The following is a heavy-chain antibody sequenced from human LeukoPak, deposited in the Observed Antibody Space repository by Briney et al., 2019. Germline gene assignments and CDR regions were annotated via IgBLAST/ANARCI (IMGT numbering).Heavy chain of an antibody. CDR1: GFTFSSYA. Sequence: GGSLRLSCAASGFTFSSYAMNWVRQAPGKGLEWVSSIIGRGGVTYYADSVKGRFTISRDNSKNTLFLQMNSLGAEDTAVYYCARDYDGGGFLNEYFQHWGQGTLVTDSS. V-gene: IGHV3-23*01. D-gene: IGHD3-22*01. CDR3: ARDYDGGGFLNEYFQH. CDR2: IIGRGGVT. J-gene: IGHJ1*01.